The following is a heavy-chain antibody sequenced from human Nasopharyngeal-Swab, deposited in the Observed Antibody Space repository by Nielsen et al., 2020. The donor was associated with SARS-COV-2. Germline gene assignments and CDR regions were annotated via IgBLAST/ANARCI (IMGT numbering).Heavy chain of an antibody. CDR1: GYTFTSYD. V-gene: IGHV1-8*01. Sequence: ASVKVSCKASGYTFTSYDINWVRQATGQGLEWRGWMNPNSGNTGYAQKFQGRVTMTRNTSISTAYMELSSLRSEDTAVYYCARGPLRYYDILTGYYMGYYYYYMDVWGKGTTVTVSS. J-gene: IGHJ6*03. CDR3: ARGPLRYYDILTGYYMGYYYYYMDV. D-gene: IGHD3-9*01. CDR2: MNPNSGNT.